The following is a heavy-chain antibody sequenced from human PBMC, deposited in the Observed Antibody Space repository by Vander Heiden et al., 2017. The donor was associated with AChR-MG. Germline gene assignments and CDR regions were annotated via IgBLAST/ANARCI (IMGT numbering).Heavy chain of an antibody. V-gene: IGHV5-10-1*03. CDR3: ARHYCSGGNCFQGFDP. D-gene: IGHD2-15*01. J-gene: IGHJ5*02. Sequence: EVQLVQSGAEVKRPGQSLRISCKGDGYTFTDLWITWVRQVPGKGLGWMGRVDPRDSYANYSPSFQGHVTISADKSISTAYLEWSSLKASDTAMYYCARHYCSGGNCFQGFDPWGQGTLVTVSS. CDR2: VDPRDSYA. CDR1: GYTFTDLW.